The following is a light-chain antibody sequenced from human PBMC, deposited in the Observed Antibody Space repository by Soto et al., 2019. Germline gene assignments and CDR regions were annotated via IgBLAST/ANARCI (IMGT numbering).Light chain of an antibody. Sequence: QSVLTQPASASGTPGQRVTFSCSGSRSNIGSNTVNWYQHLPGTAPKFLIYSNDQRPSGVPDRFSGSKSGTSASLAISGLQSEDEADYYCATWDDSLDGPLFGGGTKLTVL. CDR1: RSNIGSNT. J-gene: IGLJ2*01. CDR2: SND. V-gene: IGLV1-44*01. CDR3: ATWDDSLDGPL.